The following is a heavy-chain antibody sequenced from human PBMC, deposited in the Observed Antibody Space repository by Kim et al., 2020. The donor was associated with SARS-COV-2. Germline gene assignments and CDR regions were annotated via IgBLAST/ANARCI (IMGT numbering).Heavy chain of an antibody. D-gene: IGHD3-10*01. J-gene: IGHJ4*02. Sequence: SETLSLTCTVSGYSISNGYYWGSIRQPPGKGLEWIGSIYHSGSTYYNPSLKSRVTISVDTSKNQFSLKVTSVTAADTAVYYCARGGEYGSGNYIDYWGQGTLVTVSS. CDR2: IYHSGST. CDR3: ARGGEYGSGNYIDY. CDR1: GYSISNGYY. V-gene: IGHV4-38-2*02.